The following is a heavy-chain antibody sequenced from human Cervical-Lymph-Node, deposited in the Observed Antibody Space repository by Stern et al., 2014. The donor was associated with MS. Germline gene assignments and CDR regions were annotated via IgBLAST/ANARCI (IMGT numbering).Heavy chain of an antibody. D-gene: IGHD1-26*01. CDR3: ARLRSGSYYGYFQH. CDR2: IIPLFGTA. J-gene: IGHJ1*01. Sequence: VQLVESGAEVKKPGSSVKVSCKASGGTFSHYAISWVRQAPGQGPEWMGGIIPLFGTANYAQKVQDRVTITADEATSTSYMELSSVRSEDTAVYYCARLRSGSYYGYFQHWGQGTLVTVSS. V-gene: IGHV1-69*01. CDR1: GGTFSHYA.